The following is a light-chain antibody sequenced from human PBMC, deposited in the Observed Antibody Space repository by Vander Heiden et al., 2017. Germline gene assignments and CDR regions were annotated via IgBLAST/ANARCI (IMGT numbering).Light chain of an antibody. CDR2: EVS. Sequence: QSALTQPPGPASGSPGPSVTISCPGTSSDVGGYNSVSWYQQHPAKAPKLMIYEVSKRPSGVPDRFSGAKSGNTASLTVSGLQAEDEADYYCSSYAGSNNVVFGGGTKLTVL. CDR3: SSYAGSNNVV. J-gene: IGLJ2*01. CDR1: SSDVGGYNS. V-gene: IGLV2-8*01.